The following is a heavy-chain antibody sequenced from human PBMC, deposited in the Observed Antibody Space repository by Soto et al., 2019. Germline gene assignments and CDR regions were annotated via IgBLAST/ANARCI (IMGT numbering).Heavy chain of an antibody. CDR1: GGYFSGYS. CDR3: ARGMRTGGYYYYDMDV. J-gene: IGHJ6*02. CDR2: INHSGST. D-gene: IGHD1-1*01. Sequence: PSETLSLTCAGYGGYFSGYSWSWIRQPPGKGLEWIGEINHSGSTNYNPSLKSRVTISVDTSKNQFSLKLSSVTAADTAVYYCARGMRTGGYYYYDMDVWGQGTTVTVSS. V-gene: IGHV4-34*01.